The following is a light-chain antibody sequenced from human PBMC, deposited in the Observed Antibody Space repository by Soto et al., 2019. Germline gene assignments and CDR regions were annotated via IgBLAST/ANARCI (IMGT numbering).Light chain of an antibody. V-gene: IGKV1-12*01. CDR3: QQTNTFPIT. Sequence: DIQMTQSPSSVSASVGDTVTITCRASQDILSWLAWYQQKPGEAPRLLIYASSNLQSGVPSRFSGSRSGTDFTLIISSLQPEDFATYYCQQTNTFPITFGPGTRLDIK. CDR1: QDILSW. J-gene: IGKJ3*01. CDR2: ASS.